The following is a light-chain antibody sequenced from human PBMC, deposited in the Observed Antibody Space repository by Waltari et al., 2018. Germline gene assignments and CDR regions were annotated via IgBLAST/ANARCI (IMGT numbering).Light chain of an antibody. Sequence: QSALTRPPSASGSLGQSVTISCTGTNNDVGAYQYVSWYQQYPGKAPKLLIYDVTKRPSGVSDRFSGSKSGRTASLTVSGLQPEDEAIYSCCSYAGADSLLFGGGTKLTVL. CDR1: NNDVGAYQY. J-gene: IGLJ3*02. V-gene: IGLV2-8*01. CDR3: CSYAGADSLL. CDR2: DVT.